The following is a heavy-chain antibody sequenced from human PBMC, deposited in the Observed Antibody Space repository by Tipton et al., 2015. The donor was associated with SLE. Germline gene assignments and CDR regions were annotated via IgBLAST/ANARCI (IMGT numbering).Heavy chain of an antibody. CDR2: IYYSGST. CDR3: ARDRDYYDSSGYPRHAFDI. Sequence: TLSLTCTVSGDPISSSSYYWGWIRQPPGKGLEWIGSIYYSGSTYYNPSLKSRVTISVDTSKNQFSLKLSSVTAADTAVYYCARDRDYYDSSGYPRHAFDIWGQGTMVTVSS. CDR1: GDPISSSSYY. J-gene: IGHJ3*02. V-gene: IGHV4-39*07. D-gene: IGHD3-22*01.